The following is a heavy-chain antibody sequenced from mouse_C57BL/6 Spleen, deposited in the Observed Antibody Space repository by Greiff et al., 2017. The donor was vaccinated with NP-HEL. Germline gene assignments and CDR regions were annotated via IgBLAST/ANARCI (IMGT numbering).Heavy chain of an antibody. CDR1: GYTFTSYG. CDR3: ARHYYGSSDYAMDY. J-gene: IGHJ4*01. Sequence: VQLQQSGAELARPGASVKLSCKASGYTFTSYGISWVKQRTGQGLEWIGEIYPRSGNTYYNEKFKGKATLTADKSSSTAYMELRSLTSEDSAVYFCARHYYGSSDYAMDYWGQGTSVTVSS. D-gene: IGHD1-1*01. V-gene: IGHV1-81*01. CDR2: IYPRSGNT.